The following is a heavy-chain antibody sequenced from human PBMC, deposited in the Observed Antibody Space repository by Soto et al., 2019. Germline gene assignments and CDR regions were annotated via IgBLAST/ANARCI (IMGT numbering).Heavy chain of an antibody. V-gene: IGHV1-18*04. CDR3: GRVPYDFWSGYPGLAY. D-gene: IGHD3-3*01. Sequence: ASVKVSCKASGYTFTSYGISWVRQAPGQGLEWMGWISAYNGNTNYAQKLQGRVTMTTDTSTSTAYMELRSLRSADAAVYYCGRVPYDFWSGYPGLAYWGQGSLVTVSS. J-gene: IGHJ4*02. CDR1: GYTFTSYG. CDR2: ISAYNGNT.